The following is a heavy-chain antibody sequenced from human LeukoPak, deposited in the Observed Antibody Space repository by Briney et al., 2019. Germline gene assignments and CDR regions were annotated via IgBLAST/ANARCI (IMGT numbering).Heavy chain of an antibody. CDR2: INPNSGGT. V-gene: IGHV1-2*02. Sequence: ASVKVSCKASGYTFTGYYMHWVRQAPGQGLEWMGWINPNSGGTNYAQKFQGRVTMTRDTSISTAYMELSRLRSDDTAVYYCARDQPPSLGDFDYWGQGTLVTVSS. J-gene: IGHJ4*02. CDR1: GYTFTGYY. CDR3: ARDQPPSLGDFDY.